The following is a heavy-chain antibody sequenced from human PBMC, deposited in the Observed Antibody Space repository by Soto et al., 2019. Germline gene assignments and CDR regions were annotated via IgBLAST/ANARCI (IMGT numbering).Heavy chain of an antibody. CDR3: ARGHPIFY. V-gene: IGHV4-30-2*01. Sequence: TLSLTCAVSGGSISSGGYSWSWIRQPPGKGLEWIGYIYHSVSTYYNPSLKSRVTISVDRSKNQFSLKLSSVTAADTAVYYCARGHPIFYCGEGTLVTVSS. J-gene: IGHJ4*02. D-gene: IGHD3-9*01. CDR1: GGSISSGGYS. CDR2: IYHSVST.